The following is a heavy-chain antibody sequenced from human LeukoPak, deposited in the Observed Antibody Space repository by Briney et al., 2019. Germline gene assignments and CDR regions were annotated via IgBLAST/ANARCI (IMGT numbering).Heavy chain of an antibody. D-gene: IGHD3-10*01. CDR2: IKQDGSEK. V-gene: IGHV3-7*01. J-gene: IGHJ6*03. Sequence: GGSLRLSCAASGFTFSIYWMTWVRQAPGKGLEWVANIKQDGSEKYYVDSVKGRFTISRDNAKNSLYLQMDSLRAEDTAMYYCAKDVGFEHYYYYMDVWGKGTTVTISS. CDR3: AKDVGFEHYYYYMDV. CDR1: GFTFSIYW.